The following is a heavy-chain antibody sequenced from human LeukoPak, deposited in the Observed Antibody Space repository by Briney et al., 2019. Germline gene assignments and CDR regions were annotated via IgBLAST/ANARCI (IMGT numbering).Heavy chain of an antibody. V-gene: IGHV4-39*07. CDR1: GGSISSSSYY. CDR3: ARGPTNYYDSSGYLL. Sequence: SETLSLTCTVSGGSISSSSYYWGWIRQPPGKGLEWIGSIYYSGSIYYNPSLKSRVTISVDTSKNQFSLKLSSVTAADTAVYYCARGPTNYYDSSGYLLWGQGTLVTVSS. D-gene: IGHD3-22*01. CDR2: IYYSGSI. J-gene: IGHJ4*02.